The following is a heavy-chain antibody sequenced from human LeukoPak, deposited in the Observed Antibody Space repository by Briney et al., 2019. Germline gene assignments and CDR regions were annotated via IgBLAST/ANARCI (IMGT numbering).Heavy chain of an antibody. CDR3: ASLAGGNSESSDAFDI. CDR2: IYYSWSP. Sequence: PSETLSLTCTVSGGSISSGCYYWGWIRQPPGKGLEWLGSIYYSWSPYYNPSLKSRVTISVDTSKNQFSLKLSSVTAADTAVYYCASLAGGNSESSDAFDIWGQGTMVTVSS. V-gene: IGHV4-39*01. CDR1: GGSISSGCYY. D-gene: IGHD4-23*01. J-gene: IGHJ3*02.